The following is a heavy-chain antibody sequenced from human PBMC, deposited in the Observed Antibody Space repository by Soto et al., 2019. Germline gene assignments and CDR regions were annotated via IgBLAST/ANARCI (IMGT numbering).Heavy chain of an antibody. CDR3: PNPYKLLFR. Sequence: GGSLRPSCAASGSNFSSYAMSWVRQAPGKGLEWVSAISGSGGSTYYADSVKGRFTISRDNSKNTLYLQMNSLRAEDTAVYYCPNPYKLLFRWGQGTLVTVSS. CDR1: GSNFSSYA. V-gene: IGHV3-23*01. J-gene: IGHJ4*02. CDR2: ISGSGGST. D-gene: IGHD2-2*01.